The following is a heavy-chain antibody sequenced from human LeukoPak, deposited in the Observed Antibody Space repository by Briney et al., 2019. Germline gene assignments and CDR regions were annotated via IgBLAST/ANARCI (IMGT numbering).Heavy chain of an antibody. V-gene: IGHV6-1*01. D-gene: IGHD6-13*01. Sequence: SQTLSLTCAISGDSVSSNTAAWNWIRQSPSRGLEWLGRTYYRSKWYNDYAVSVKSRITISPDTSKNQVSLQLNSLTPEDTAMYYCARATFSSSRLDYWGQGTLVTVSS. J-gene: IGHJ4*02. CDR1: GDSVSSNTAA. CDR2: TYYRSKWYN. CDR3: ARATFSSSRLDY.